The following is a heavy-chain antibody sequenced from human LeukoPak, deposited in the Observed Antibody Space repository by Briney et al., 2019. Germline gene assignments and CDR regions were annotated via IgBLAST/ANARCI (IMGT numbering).Heavy chain of an antibody. CDR3: ARLGLHGSGTYYFFDY. CDR1: GQSLTGYF. CDR2: IDPNTGDT. D-gene: IGHD3-10*01. Sequence: ASVKVSCKASGQSLTGYFIHWVRQAPGQGLEWVGRIDPNTGDTINAQNFQGRVTVTSATSISTAYMELSRLTSDDTAVYFCARLGLHGSGTYYFFDYWGQGTLVTVSS. J-gene: IGHJ4*02. V-gene: IGHV1-2*06.